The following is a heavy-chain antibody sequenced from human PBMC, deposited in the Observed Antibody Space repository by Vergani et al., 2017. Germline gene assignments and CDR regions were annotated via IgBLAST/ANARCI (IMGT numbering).Heavy chain of an antibody. CDR3: ARGGIAINWFDP. CDR2: IYYSGST. CDR1: GGSISSSSYY. V-gene: IGHV4-39*01. J-gene: IGHJ5*02. Sequence: QLQLQESGPGLVKPSETLSLTCTVSGGSISSSSYYWGWIRQPPGKGLEWIGSIYYSGSTYYTPSLKSRVTISVDTSKNQFSLKLSSVTAADTAVYYCARGGIAINWFDPWGQGTLVTVSS. D-gene: IGHD6-13*01.